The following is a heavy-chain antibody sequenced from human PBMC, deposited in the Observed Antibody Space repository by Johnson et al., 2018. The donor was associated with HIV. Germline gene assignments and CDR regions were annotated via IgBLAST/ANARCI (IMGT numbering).Heavy chain of an antibody. D-gene: IGHD6-25*01. CDR2: IGTAGDT. J-gene: IGHJ3*02. Sequence: VPLVESGRGLVQPGGSLRLSCATSGFTFSTYDMHWVRQATGKGLEWVSAIGTAGDTYYPGSVKGRFTISRENVKNSLYLQMNSLRAGDPAMYYCARRIAAADDAFDIWGHGTMVTVSS. V-gene: IGHV3-13*01. CDR1: GFTFSTYD. CDR3: ARRIAAADDAFDI.